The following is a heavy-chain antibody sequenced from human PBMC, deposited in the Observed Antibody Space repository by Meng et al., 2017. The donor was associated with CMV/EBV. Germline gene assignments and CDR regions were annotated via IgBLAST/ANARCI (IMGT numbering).Heavy chain of an antibody. J-gene: IGHJ5*02. CDR3: ARESTGDWFDP. V-gene: IGHV3-21*01. Sequence: EVQVVEFGGCLVKPGESLGLSCAASGFTFSSYSMNWVRQAPGKGLEWVSSISSSSSYIYYADSVKCRFTISRDNAKNSLYLQMDSLRAEDTAVYYCARESTGDWFDPWGQGTLVTVSS. D-gene: IGHD7-27*01. CDR1: GFTFSSYS. CDR2: ISSSSSYI.